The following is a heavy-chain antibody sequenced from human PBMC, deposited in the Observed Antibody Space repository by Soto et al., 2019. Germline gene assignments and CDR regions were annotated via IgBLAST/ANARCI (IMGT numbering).Heavy chain of an antibody. Sequence: QVQLVQSGAEEKKPGASVKVSCKASGYTFTSYAMHWVRQAPGQRLEWMGWINAGNGNTKYSQKFQGRVTITRDTSARPPYIELSSLRSEDTAVYYCARGLLTGYYFDYWGQGTLVTVSS. J-gene: IGHJ4*02. CDR3: ARGLLTGYYFDY. D-gene: IGHD3-9*01. V-gene: IGHV1-3*05. CDR2: INAGNGNT. CDR1: GYTFTSYA.